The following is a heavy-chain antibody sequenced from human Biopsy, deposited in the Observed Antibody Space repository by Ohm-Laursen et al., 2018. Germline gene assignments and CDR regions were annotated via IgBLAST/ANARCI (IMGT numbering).Heavy chain of an antibody. CDR1: GGSISSSTTYY. Sequence: GTLSLTWAVSGGSISSSTTYYWAWLRQPPGKGLEWIGSIYNTETTFYNPSLKSRVTISVGTSTNQFSLKVSSVTAADTALYFCARHPTGFWFDPWGHGTLVTVSS. CDR3: ARHPTGFWFDP. CDR2: IYNTETT. J-gene: IGHJ5*02. V-gene: IGHV4-39*01.